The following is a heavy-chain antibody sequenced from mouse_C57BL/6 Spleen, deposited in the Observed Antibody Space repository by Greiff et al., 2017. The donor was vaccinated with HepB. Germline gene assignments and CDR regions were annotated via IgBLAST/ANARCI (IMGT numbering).Heavy chain of an antibody. Sequence: EVQGVESGGGLVKPGASLKLSCTASGFTFSSYAMSWVRQTPEKRLEWVATISDGGSYTYYQDNVKGRFTISRDNAKNNEYLQMSQLKSEDTAMYYGARGGATGGGEYYFDYWGQGTTLTVSS. J-gene: IGHJ2*01. V-gene: IGHV5-4*01. CDR2: ISDGGSYT. CDR1: GFTFSSYA. D-gene: IGHD3-1*01. CDR3: ARGGATGGGEYYFDY.